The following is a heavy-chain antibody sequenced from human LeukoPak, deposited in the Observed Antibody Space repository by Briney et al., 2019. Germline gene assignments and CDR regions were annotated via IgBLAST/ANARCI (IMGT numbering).Heavy chain of an antibody. V-gene: IGHV1-8*03. J-gene: IGHJ4*02. D-gene: IGHD4-17*01. CDR1: GYTFTSYD. CDR3: ARGSTVTDFDY. Sequence: ASVKVSCKASGYTFTSYDINWVRQASGQGLEWMGWMSPKSANTGYAQKFQGRVTITRNTSISTAYMELSSLRSEDTAVYYCARGSTVTDFDYWGQGTLVTVSS. CDR2: MSPKSANT.